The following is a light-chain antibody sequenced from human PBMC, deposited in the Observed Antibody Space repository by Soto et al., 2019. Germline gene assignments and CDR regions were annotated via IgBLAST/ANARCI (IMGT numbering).Light chain of an antibody. V-gene: IGLV2-14*01. CDR2: DVS. J-gene: IGLJ1*01. CDR3: SSYTSSSSYV. Sequence: QSALTQPASVSGSPGQSITISYTGTRSDVGGYNYVSWYQQHPGKAPKLMIYDVSNRPSGVSNRFSGSKSGNTASLTISGFQAEDEADYYCSSYTSSSSYVFGTVTQLTVL. CDR1: RSDVGGYNY.